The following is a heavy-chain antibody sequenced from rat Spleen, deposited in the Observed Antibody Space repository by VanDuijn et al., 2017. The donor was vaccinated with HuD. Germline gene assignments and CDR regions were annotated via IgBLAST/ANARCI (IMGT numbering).Heavy chain of an antibody. CDR3: ARDSYGGYSYVMDA. Sequence: QVQLKESGPGLVQPSQTLSLTCTVSGFSLTSNGVSWVRQPPGRGLEWIATISTGGYTYYNSPLKSRLSISRDTSKSQVFLKMNSLQTEDTATYYCARDSYGGYSYVMDAWGQGASVTVSS. CDR1: GFSLTSNG. D-gene: IGHD1-11*01. J-gene: IGHJ4*01. CDR2: ISTGGYT. V-gene: IGHV2S12*01.